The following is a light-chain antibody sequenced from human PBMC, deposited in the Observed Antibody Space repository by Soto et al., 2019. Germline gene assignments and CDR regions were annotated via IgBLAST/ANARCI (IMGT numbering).Light chain of an antibody. J-gene: IGKJ4*01. CDR1: QSVSRY. CDR2: DTS. Sequence: EIGLTQSPATMSLSPGERATLACRASQSVSRYLAWYQQKPGQAPRLVIHDTSTWATGVPDTFSGSGSGTEFTLTISSLEPEEFAMYYCQQRFSWPPTFGGGTHVEIK. V-gene: IGKV3-11*01. CDR3: QQRFSWPPT.